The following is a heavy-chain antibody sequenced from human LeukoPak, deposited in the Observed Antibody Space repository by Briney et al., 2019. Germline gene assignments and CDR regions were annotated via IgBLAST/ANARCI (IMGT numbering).Heavy chain of an antibody. Sequence: GGSLRLSCAGSGFIFSRYSMGWVRQAPGKGLEFVAHLKESGIEKEYVDSVEGRFTISRDNAENSLYLEMNSLRADDTALYFCVRWRRAQSEFDYWGQGTRSPSPQ. V-gene: IGHV3-7*01. CDR3: VRWRRAQSEFDY. CDR2: LKESGIEK. J-gene: IGHJ4*02. D-gene: IGHD3-3*01. CDR1: GFIFSRYS.